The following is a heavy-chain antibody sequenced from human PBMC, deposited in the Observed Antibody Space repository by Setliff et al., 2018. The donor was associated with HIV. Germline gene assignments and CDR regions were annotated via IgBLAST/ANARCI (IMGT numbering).Heavy chain of an antibody. J-gene: IGHJ4*02. V-gene: IGHV4-61*09. CDR1: AVSTTSGHYF. Sequence: PSETLSLTCTVSAVSTTSGHYFWTWNRQPAGKGLEWIVHIYTNGSTNYNPSFRSRVTISVDSSTNQFSLRLSSVTAADTAVYYCARIDSATRGTFDYWGQGTLVTVSS. D-gene: IGHD6-25*01. CDR3: ARIDSATRGTFDY. CDR2: IYTNGST.